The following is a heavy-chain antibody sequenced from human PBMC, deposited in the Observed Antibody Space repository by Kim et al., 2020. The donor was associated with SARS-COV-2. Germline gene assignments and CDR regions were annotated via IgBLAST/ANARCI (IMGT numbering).Heavy chain of an antibody. CDR1: GYTFTTYA. D-gene: IGHD3-9*01. CDR2: VNVASGKT. V-gene: IGHV1-3*01. Sequence: ASVKVSCKTSGYTFTTYAIFWVRQTPGQRLEWMGWVNVASGKTKYSQKFQDRLTITRDTSATTAYMELSSLRSEDTAVYYCARELDTTGYYFDSWGQGTLVIVSS. J-gene: IGHJ4*02. CDR3: ARELDTTGYYFDS.